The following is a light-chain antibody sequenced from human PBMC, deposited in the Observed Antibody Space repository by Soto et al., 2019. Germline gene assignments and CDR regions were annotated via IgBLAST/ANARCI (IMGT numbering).Light chain of an antibody. CDR2: DVS. J-gene: IGLJ1*01. CDR1: SSDVGGHNS. Sequence: QSALTQPASVSGSPGQSITISCTGTSSDVGGHNSVSWYRQDPGKAPNLMIYDVSNRPSGVSDRFSGSKSGNTASLTISGLQIEDEADYYCSSSTSSVTYVFGTGTKVTVL. V-gene: IGLV2-14*01. CDR3: SSSTSSVTYV.